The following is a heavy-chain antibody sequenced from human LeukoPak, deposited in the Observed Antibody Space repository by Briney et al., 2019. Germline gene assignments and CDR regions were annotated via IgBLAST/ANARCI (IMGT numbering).Heavy chain of an antibody. V-gene: IGHV3-23*01. CDR2: ISGSGGST. J-gene: IGHJ6*02. CDR1: GGSISSGGYY. CDR3: AKSLKRNIVVVVAATRHYYYGMDV. D-gene: IGHD2-15*01. Sequence: LSLTCTVSGGSISSGGYYWSWVRQAPGKGLEWVSAISGSGGSTYYADSVKGRFTISRDNSKNTLYLQMNSLRAEDTAVYYCAKSLKRNIVVVVAATRHYYYGMDVWGQGTTVTVSS.